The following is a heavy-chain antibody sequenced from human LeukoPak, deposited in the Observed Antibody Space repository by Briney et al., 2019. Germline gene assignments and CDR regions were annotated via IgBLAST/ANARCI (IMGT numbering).Heavy chain of an antibody. J-gene: IGHJ4*02. Sequence: SVKVSCKASGGTFSSCAISWVRQAPGQGLEWMGGIIPIFGTANYAQKFQGRVTMTEDTSTDTAYMELSSLRSEDTAVYYCATNPLWFGELLYESDYWGQGTLVTVSS. CDR1: GGTFSSCA. CDR2: IIPIFGTA. CDR3: ATNPLWFGELLYESDY. D-gene: IGHD3-10*01. V-gene: IGHV1-69*06.